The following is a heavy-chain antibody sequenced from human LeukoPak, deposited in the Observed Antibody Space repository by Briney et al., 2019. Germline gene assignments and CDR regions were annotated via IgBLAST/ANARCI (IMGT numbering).Heavy chain of an antibody. CDR1: GGSISSGDYY. J-gene: IGHJ4*02. D-gene: IGHD3-22*01. V-gene: IGHV4-30-4*08. CDR3: ARHTYDSSAYDY. CDR2: IYYSGST. Sequence: PSETLSLTCAVYGGSISSGDYYWSWIRQPPGKGLEWIGYIYYSGSTYYNPSLKSRVPISVDKSKSQFSLKLSSVTAADTAVHYCARHTYDSSAYDYWGQGTLVTVSS.